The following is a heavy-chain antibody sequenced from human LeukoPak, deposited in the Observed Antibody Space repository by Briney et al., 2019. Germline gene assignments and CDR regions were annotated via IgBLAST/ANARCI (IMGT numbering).Heavy chain of an antibody. Sequence: SSETLSLTCAVYGGSFSGYYWSWIRQPPGKGLEWIGEINHSGSTNYNPSLKSRVTISVDTSKNQFSLKLSSVTAADTAVYYCARVYCSSTSCYTVVPPGDKISYGMDVWGQGTTVTVSS. V-gene: IGHV4-34*01. J-gene: IGHJ6*02. CDR1: GGSFSGYY. D-gene: IGHD2-2*02. CDR2: INHSGST. CDR3: ARVYCSSTSCYTVVPPGDKISYGMDV.